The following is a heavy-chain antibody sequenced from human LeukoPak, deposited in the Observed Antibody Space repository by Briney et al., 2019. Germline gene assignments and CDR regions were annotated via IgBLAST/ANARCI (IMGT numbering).Heavy chain of an antibody. CDR3: ARGARNYYDSSGYYPPTRWFDP. J-gene: IGHJ5*02. V-gene: IGHV4-34*01. D-gene: IGHD3-22*01. CDR1: GGSFSGYY. Sequence: SETLSLTCAVYGGSFSGYYWSWLRQPPGKGLEWIGEINHSGSTNYNPSLKSRVTISVDTSKNQFSLKLSSVTAADTAVYYCARGARNYYDSSGYYPPTRWFDPWGQGTLVTVSS. CDR2: INHSGST.